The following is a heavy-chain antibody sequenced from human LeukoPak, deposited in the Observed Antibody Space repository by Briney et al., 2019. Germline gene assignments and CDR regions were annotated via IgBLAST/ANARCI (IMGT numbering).Heavy chain of an antibody. J-gene: IGHJ5*02. Sequence: SETLSLTCAVYGGSFSGYYWSWIRQPPGKGLEWIGEINHSRSTNYNPSLKSRVTISVDTSKNQFSLKLSSVTAADTAVYYCARAGSILTGYYNALHWVDPWGQGTLVTVSS. CDR2: INHSRST. CDR3: ARAGSILTGYYNALHWVDP. V-gene: IGHV4-34*01. D-gene: IGHD3-9*01. CDR1: GGSFSGYY.